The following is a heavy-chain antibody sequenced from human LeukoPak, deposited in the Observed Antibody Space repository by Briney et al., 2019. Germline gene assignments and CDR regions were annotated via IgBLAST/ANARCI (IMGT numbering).Heavy chain of an antibody. CDR3: ALGSGSYSY. CDR1: GGSISSYY. D-gene: IGHD1-26*01. Sequence: SETLSLTCTVSGGSISSYYWSWIRQPPGKGLEWIGYIYYGGSTNYNPSLKSRVTISVDTSKNQFSLKLSSVTAADTAVYYCALGSGSYSYWGQGTLVTVSS. CDR2: IYYGGST. J-gene: IGHJ4*02. V-gene: IGHV4-59*01.